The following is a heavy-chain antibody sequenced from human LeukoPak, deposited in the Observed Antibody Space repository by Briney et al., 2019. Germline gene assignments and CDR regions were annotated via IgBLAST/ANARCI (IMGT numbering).Heavy chain of an antibody. V-gene: IGHV3-21*01. J-gene: IGHJ6*03. CDR2: ISSSSSYI. CDR1: GFTFSSYS. Sequence: GGSLRLSCAASGFTFSSYSMNWVRQAPGKGLEWVSSISSSSSYIYYADSVKGRFTISRDNAKNSLYLQMNSLRAEDTAVYYCARGGGDYYDSSGYLYYYYYMDVWGKGTTVTVSS. D-gene: IGHD3-22*01. CDR3: ARGGGDYYDSSGYLYYYYYMDV.